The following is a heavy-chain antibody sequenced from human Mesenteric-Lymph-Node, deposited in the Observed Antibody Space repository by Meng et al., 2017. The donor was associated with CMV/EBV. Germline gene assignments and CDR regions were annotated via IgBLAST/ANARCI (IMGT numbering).Heavy chain of an antibody. D-gene: IGHD2-21*01. Sequence: GSLRLSCTVSGGPISSYYWSWIRQPPGKGLEWIGYIYYSGSTNYNPSLKSRVTISVDTSKNQFSLKLSSVTAADTAVYYCARQSDCGGDCYSFDYWGQGTLVTVSS. CDR1: GGPISSYY. V-gene: IGHV4-59*08. CDR2: IYYSGST. J-gene: IGHJ4*02. CDR3: ARQSDCGGDCYSFDY.